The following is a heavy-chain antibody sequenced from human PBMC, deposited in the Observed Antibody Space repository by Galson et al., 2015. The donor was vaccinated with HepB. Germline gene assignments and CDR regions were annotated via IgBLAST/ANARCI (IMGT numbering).Heavy chain of an antibody. CDR3: ARSRDAGWPQAAWFDPLTQFLEK. Sequence: ETLSLTCTVSGGSISSYYWSWIRQPPGKGLEWIGYIYYTGSTDNNPSLKSRVTMSVDTSKNQVSLKLSSVTAADSAVYYCARSRDAGWPQAAWFDPLTQFLEKWGQGTLVTVSS. J-gene: IGHJ4*02. CDR2: IYYTGST. V-gene: IGHV4-59*01. CDR1: GGSISSYY. D-gene: IGHD6-19*01.